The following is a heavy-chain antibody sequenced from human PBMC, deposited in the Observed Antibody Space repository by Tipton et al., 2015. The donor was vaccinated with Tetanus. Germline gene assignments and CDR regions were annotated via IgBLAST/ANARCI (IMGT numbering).Heavy chain of an antibody. CDR1: GFIFSSYG. J-gene: IGHJ4*02. CDR3: AREADCSGGSCFSRDFDN. CDR2: SWYDGTDK. D-gene: IGHD2-15*01. V-gene: IGHV3-33*01. Sequence: SLRLSCAASGFIFSSYGIHWVRQAPGKGLEWVAVSWYDGTDKYYADSVKGRFTISRDNSKNTLYLQMNSLRAEDTAVYYCAREADCSGGSCFSRDFDNRGQGTQVTVSS.